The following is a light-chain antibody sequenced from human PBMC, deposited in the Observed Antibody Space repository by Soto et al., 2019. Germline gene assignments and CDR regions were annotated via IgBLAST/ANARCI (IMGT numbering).Light chain of an antibody. V-gene: IGKV3-20*01. Sequence: ENVLTQSPGTLSLSPGERATLSCRASQSVSSSYLAWYQHKPGQAPRFLIYGVSTRATGIPDRFSGSGSGTDFTLTISRLEPEDFAVYYCQQYATSPTTFGQGTKVEIK. CDR2: GVS. CDR1: QSVSSSY. J-gene: IGKJ1*01. CDR3: QQYATSPTT.